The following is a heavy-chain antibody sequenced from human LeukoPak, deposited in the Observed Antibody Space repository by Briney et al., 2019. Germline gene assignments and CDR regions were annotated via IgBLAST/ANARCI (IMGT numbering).Heavy chain of an antibody. V-gene: IGHV1-18*04. CDR1: GYTFTGYY. J-gene: IGHJ4*02. D-gene: IGHD3-9*01. CDR2: ISAYNGNT. Sequence: ASVKVSCKASGYTFTGYYMHWVRQAPGQGLEWMGWISAYNGNTNYAQKLQGRVTMTTDTSTSTAYMELRSLRSDDTAVYYCARAAGGTYYDILTGYFPYSVDYWGQGTLVTVSS. CDR3: ARAAGGTYYDILTGYFPYSVDY.